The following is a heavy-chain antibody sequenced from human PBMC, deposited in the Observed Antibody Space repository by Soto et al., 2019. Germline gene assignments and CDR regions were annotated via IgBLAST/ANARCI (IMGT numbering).Heavy chain of an antibody. CDR2: IYYSGST. J-gene: IGHJ6*03. Sequence: SETLSLTCTVPGGSISSYYWSWIRQPPGKGLEWIGYIYYSGSTNYNPSLKSRVTISVDTSKNQFSLKLSSVTAADTAVYYCARRWFGETHVYYYYYMDVWGKGTTVTVSS. D-gene: IGHD3-10*01. CDR3: ARRWFGETHVYYYYYMDV. V-gene: IGHV4-59*08. CDR1: GGSISSYY.